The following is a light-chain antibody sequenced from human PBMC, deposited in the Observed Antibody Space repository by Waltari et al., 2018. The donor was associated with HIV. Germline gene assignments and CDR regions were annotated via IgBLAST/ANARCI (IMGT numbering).Light chain of an antibody. CDR2: RNN. CDR1: SSNIESNY. V-gene: IGLV1-47*01. Sequence: QSVLTQPPSASGTPGQRVTISCSGSSSNIESNYVYCYQQPPGTAPKLLIYRNNQRPSGVPDRFSGSKSGTSASLAISVRRSEEEAEYYCAACDDRLRGVFGGGTKLTVL. J-gene: IGLJ2*01. CDR3: AACDDRLRGV.